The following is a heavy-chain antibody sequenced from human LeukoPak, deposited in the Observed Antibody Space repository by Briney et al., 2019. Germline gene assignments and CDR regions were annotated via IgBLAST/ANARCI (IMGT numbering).Heavy chain of an antibody. D-gene: IGHD3-3*01. J-gene: IGHJ4*02. CDR3: AKELWEGSGYVDY. V-gene: IGHV3-23*01. CDR2: VSGSGDRT. Sequence: GGSRRLSCAASGFTFSNYPMAWLRQAPAKGTEWVSAVSGSGDRTIYADSVKGRFTISRDNSKNTVSLQMNSLKAEDTALYYCAKELWEGSGYVDYWGQGILVTVSS. CDR1: GFTFSNYP.